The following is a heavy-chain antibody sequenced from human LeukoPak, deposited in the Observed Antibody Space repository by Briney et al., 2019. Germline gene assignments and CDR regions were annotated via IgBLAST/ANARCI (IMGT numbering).Heavy chain of an antibody. D-gene: IGHD3-22*01. J-gene: IGHJ4*02. Sequence: PSQTLSLTCTVSGGSISSGSYYWSWIRQPAGKGLEWIGRTYTSGSTNYNPSLKSRVTISVDTSKNQFSLKLSPVTAADTAVYYCARERPYYYDSSGYYDYWGQGTLVTVSS. CDR3: ARERPYYYDSSGYYDY. V-gene: IGHV4-61*02. CDR2: TYTSGST. CDR1: GGSISSGSYY.